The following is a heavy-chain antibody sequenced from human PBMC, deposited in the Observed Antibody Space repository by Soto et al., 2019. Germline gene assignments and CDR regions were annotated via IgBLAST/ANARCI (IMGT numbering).Heavy chain of an antibody. J-gene: IGHJ4*02. CDR1: GYSFSSYG. D-gene: IGHD4-17*01. CDR2: IIPIFGTA. V-gene: IGHV1-69*13. CDR3: ARGRRATVVTPFFDY. Sequence: ASVKVSCKASGYSFSSYGISWVRRAPGQGLEWMGGIIPIFGTANYAQKFQGRVTITADESTSTAYMELSSLRSEDTAVYYCARGRRATVVTPFFDYWGQGTLVTVSS.